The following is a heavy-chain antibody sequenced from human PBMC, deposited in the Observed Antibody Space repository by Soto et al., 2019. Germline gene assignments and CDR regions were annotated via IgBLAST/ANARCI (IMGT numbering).Heavy chain of an antibody. CDR1: GYTFTSYC. CDR3: AREEFGGPGGDY. CDR2: ISAYNGNT. J-gene: IGHJ4*02. Sequence: ASVKVSCKASGYTFTSYCISWVLQAPGQGLEWMGWISAYNGNTNYAQKLQGRVTMTTDTSTSTAYMELRSLRSDDTAVYYCAREEFGGPGGDYWGQGTLVTVSS. D-gene: IGHD2-15*01. V-gene: IGHV1-18*04.